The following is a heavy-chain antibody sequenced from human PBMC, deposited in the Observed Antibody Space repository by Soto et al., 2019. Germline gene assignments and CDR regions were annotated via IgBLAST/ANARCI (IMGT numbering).Heavy chain of an antibody. CDR3: AREGYSSQYYYYYYMDV. Sequence: PGGSRRLSCAASGFTVSSNYMSWVRQAPGKGLEWVSVIYSGGSTYYADSVKGRFTISRDNSKNTLYLQMNSLRAEDTAVYYCAREGYSSQYYYYYYMDVWGKGTTVTVSS. CDR1: GFTVSSNY. J-gene: IGHJ6*03. V-gene: IGHV3-66*01. D-gene: IGHD4-4*01. CDR2: IYSGGST.